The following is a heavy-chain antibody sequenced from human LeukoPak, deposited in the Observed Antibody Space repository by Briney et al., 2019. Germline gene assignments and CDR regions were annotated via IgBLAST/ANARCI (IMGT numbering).Heavy chain of an antibody. J-gene: IGHJ6*03. CDR2: MFYSGTT. Sequence: SETLSLTCTVSGVSITTYYWNWVRQPPGKGLEWIGHMFYSGTTSYNPSLKSRVAISVDTSKNQFSLKLSSVTAADTAVYYCARENSYYYYMDVWGKGTTVTVSS. V-gene: IGHV4-59*12. CDR1: GVSITTYY. CDR3: ARENSYYYYMDV.